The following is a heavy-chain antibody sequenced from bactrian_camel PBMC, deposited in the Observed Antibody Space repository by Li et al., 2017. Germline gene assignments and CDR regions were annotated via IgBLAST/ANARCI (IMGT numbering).Heavy chain of an antibody. CDR1: GFTFSGYY. CDR2: IYSDGSTT. Sequence: VQLVESGGGLVQPGGSLRLSCTASGFTFSGYYMSWVRQAPGKGLEWVSSIYSDGSTTYYRDSVKGRFTISRDSAKNTVYLQMNSLKSEDTALYYCTPSVLAGWGQGTQVTVS. CDR3: TPSVLAG. J-gene: IGHJ4*01. V-gene: IGHV3-2*01.